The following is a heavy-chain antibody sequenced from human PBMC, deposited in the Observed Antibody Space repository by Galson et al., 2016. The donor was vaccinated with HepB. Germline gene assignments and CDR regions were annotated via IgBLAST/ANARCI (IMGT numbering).Heavy chain of an antibody. CDR2: VIPFLGTT. Sequence: SVKVSCKASGGIFSNFVFSWVRQAPGQGLEWMGGVIPFLGTTIYAQKFQGLVTISADKAISTAYLQWTSLRASDTAMYYCARHSRLWGRYLLWGQGTLVTVSS. CDR1: GGIFSNFV. CDR3: ARHSRLWGRYLL. J-gene: IGHJ4*02. D-gene: IGHD3-16*01. V-gene: IGHV1-69*10.